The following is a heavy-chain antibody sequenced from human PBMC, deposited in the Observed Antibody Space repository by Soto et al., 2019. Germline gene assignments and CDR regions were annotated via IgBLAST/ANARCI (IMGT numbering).Heavy chain of an antibody. CDR3: ARGHSTDCSNGVCSFFYNHEMDV. V-gene: IGHV1-2*04. CDR2: INPKSGGT. Sequence: ASVKVSCKASGYSFTDYHIHWVRQAPGQGLEWLGRINPKSGGTSTAQKFQGWVTMTRDRSISTVYMELTRLRSDYTAVDFCARGHSTDCSNGVCSFFYNHEMDVWGQGTTVTVSS. D-gene: IGHD2-8*01. J-gene: IGHJ6*02. CDR1: GYSFTDYH.